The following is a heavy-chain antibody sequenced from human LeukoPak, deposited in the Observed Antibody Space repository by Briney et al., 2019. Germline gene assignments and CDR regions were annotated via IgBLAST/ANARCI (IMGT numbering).Heavy chain of an antibody. V-gene: IGHV3-21*01. CDR2: ISSSSSYI. CDR3: ARDHPIAVAGLNWFDP. CDR1: GFTFSSYS. Sequence: NTGGSLRLSCAASGFTFSSYSMNWVRQAPGKGLEWVSSISSSSSYIYYADSVKGRFTISRDNAKNSLYLQMNSLRAEDTAVYYCARDHPIAVAGLNWFDPWGQGTLVTVSS. D-gene: IGHD6-19*01. J-gene: IGHJ5*02.